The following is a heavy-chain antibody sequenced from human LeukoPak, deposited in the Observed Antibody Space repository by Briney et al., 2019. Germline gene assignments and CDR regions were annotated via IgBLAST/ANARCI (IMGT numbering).Heavy chain of an antibody. Sequence: GGSLRLSCAASGFTFSDYYMSWVRHAPGKGLEWVSGINWNGGSTGYADSVKGRFTISRDNAKNSLYLQMNSLRAEDTALYYCARYNDILTGSKYFDYWGQGTLVTVSS. CDR2: INWNGGST. CDR3: ARYNDILTGSKYFDY. D-gene: IGHD3-9*01. V-gene: IGHV3-20*04. CDR1: GFTFSDYY. J-gene: IGHJ4*02.